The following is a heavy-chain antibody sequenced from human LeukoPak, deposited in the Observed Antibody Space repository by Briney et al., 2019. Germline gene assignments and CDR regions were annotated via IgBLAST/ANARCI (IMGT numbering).Heavy chain of an antibody. CDR1: GGSFSGYY. Sequence: SETLSLTCAVYGGSFSGYYWSWIRQPPGKGLEWIGEINHSGSTNYNPSLKSRVTISVDTSKNQFSLKLSSVTAADTAVYYCARGTPQIVVPAAFKYVYGMDVWGQGTTVTVSS. CDR2: INHSGST. V-gene: IGHV4-34*01. CDR3: ARGTPQIVVPAAFKYVYGMDV. D-gene: IGHD2-2*01. J-gene: IGHJ6*02.